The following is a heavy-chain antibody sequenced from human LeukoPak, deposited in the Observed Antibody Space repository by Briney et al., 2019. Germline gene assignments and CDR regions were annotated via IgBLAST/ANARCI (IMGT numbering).Heavy chain of an antibody. Sequence: PGGSLRLSCAASGFTFSNSWMRWVRQAPGKGVEYVSAITGDGGYTYYANSVKGRFTISRDNSKKTLYLQMGSLRADDMAVYYCARVSTNDRRNAVDIWGQGTMVTVSS. J-gene: IGHJ3*02. CDR3: ARVSTNDRRNAVDI. CDR1: GFTFSNSW. V-gene: IGHV3-64*01. CDR2: ITGDGGYT. D-gene: IGHD2-8*01.